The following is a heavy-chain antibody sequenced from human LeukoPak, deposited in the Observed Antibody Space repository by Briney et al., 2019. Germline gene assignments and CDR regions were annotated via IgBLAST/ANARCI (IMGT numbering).Heavy chain of an antibody. CDR2: ISSSGSTI. J-gene: IGHJ4*02. Sequence: GGSLRLSCAASGFTFSDYYMSWIRQAPGKGLEWVSYISSSGSTIYYADSVKGRFTIFRDNAKNSLYLQMNSLRAEDTAVYYCARVGKEMATTDFDYWGQGTLVTVSS. D-gene: IGHD5-24*01. CDR1: GFTFSDYY. CDR3: ARVGKEMATTDFDY. V-gene: IGHV3-11*01.